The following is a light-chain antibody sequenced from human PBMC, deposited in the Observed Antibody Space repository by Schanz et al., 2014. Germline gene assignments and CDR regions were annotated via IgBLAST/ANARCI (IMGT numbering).Light chain of an antibody. Sequence: EIVLTQSPATLSLSPGERATLSCRASQSVSSYLAWYQQKPGQTPRLLIYGAFSRATGIPDRFSGSGSGTDFTLTISRLEPEDFAVYYCQQYSEWPPLTFGQGTKVEV. V-gene: IGKV3-11*01. CDR1: QSVSSY. CDR2: GAF. J-gene: IGKJ1*01. CDR3: QQYSEWPPLT.